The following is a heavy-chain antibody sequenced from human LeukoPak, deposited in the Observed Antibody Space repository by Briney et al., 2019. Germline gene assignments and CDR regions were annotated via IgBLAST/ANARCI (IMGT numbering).Heavy chain of an antibody. CDR2: ISYSGSS. J-gene: IGHJ4*02. D-gene: IGHD3-10*01. CDR3: ARSGVGPPVTEPFDY. CDR1: GGSIRNNY. Sequence: SETLSLTCTVPGGSIRNNYWSWIRQPPGKGLEWIGYISYSGSSNYNPSLKSRATISLDTSKSQFSLKLSSVTAADTAVYYCARSGVGPPVTEPFDYWGQGTLVIVFS. V-gene: IGHV4-59*08.